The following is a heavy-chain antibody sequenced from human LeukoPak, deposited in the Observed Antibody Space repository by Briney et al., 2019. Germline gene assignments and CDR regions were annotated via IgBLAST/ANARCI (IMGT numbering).Heavy chain of an antibody. Sequence: GGSLRLSCAASGFTFNNYAMSWVRQAPGKGLAWVGFISGSGASPDYADSLKGRFTISRDNSSNTLHLQMDSLRAEDTAVYYCAKGRWHDSSGYYSPLLDYWGQGTLVTVSS. J-gene: IGHJ4*02. CDR1: GFTFNNYA. CDR3: AKGRWHDSSGYYSPLLDY. V-gene: IGHV3-23*01. D-gene: IGHD3-22*01. CDR2: ISGSGASP.